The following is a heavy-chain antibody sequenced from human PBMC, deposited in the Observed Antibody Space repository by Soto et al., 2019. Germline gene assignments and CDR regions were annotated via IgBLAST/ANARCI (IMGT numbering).Heavy chain of an antibody. D-gene: IGHD3-10*01. CDR2: ISAYNGNT. CDR1: GYTFTSYG. V-gene: IGHV1-18*01. CDR3: ARAGHGSGSYYNACFDY. Sequence: QVPLVQSGAEVKKPGASVKVSCKASGYTFTSYGIIWVRQAPGQGLEWMGWISAYNGNTNYAQKLQGRVTMTTDTSTSTAYMELRSLRSDDTAVYYCARAGHGSGSYYNACFDYWGQGTLVTVSS. J-gene: IGHJ4*02.